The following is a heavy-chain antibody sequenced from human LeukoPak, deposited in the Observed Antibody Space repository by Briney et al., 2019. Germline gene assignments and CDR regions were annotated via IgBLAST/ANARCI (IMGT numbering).Heavy chain of an antibody. J-gene: IGHJ5*02. CDR3: AKGKGSYSSGWLNWFDP. V-gene: IGHV3-23*01. Sequence: SWIRQAPGKGLEWVSAISGSGGSPYYADSVKGRFTISRDNSKNTLYLQMNSLRAEDTAVYYCAKGKGSYSSGWLNWFDPWGQGTLVTVSS. CDR2: ISGSGGSP. D-gene: IGHD6-19*01.